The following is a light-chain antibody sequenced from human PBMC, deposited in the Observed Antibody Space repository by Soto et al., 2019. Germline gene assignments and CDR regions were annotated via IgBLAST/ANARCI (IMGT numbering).Light chain of an antibody. V-gene: IGKV3-20*01. J-gene: IGKJ1*01. Sequence: ENVLTQPPGTLSLSTGERATLSCRASQRVNRYYLAWYQQNPGQAPRILIDGASSRATGVPDRFSGSGSGTDFTLTISRLEPEDVAVYYCQQYGNSPTFGRGTKVDI. CDR2: GAS. CDR1: QRVNRYY. CDR3: QQYGNSPT.